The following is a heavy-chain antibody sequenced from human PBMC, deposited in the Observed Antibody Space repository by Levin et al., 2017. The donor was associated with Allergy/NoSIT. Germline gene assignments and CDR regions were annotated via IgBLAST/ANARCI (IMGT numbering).Heavy chain of an antibody. CDR2: IRNKANSYTT. D-gene: IGHD1-26*01. J-gene: IGHJ4*02. CDR3: ARSPVGATSFDY. V-gene: IGHV3-72*01. CDR1: GFTFSDQY. Sequence: GGSLRLSCAASGFTFSDQYMDWVRQAPGKGLEWVGRIRNKANSYTTEYAASVKGRFTISRDDSKNSLYLQMNSLKTEDTAVYYCARSPVGATSFDYWGQGTLVTVSS.